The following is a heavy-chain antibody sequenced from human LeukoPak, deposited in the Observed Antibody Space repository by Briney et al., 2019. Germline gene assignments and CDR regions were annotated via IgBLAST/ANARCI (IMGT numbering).Heavy chain of an antibody. CDR1: GGTFSSYA. V-gene: IGHV1-69*04. CDR2: IIPIFGIA. D-gene: IGHD6-19*01. J-gene: IGHJ4*02. Sequence: GSSVKVSCKASGGTFSSYAISWVRQAPGQGLEWMGRIIPIFGIANYAQKFQGRVTITADKSTSTAYMELSSLRSEDTAVYYCARIWEVGWYAYWGQGTLVTVSS. CDR3: ARIWEVGWYAY.